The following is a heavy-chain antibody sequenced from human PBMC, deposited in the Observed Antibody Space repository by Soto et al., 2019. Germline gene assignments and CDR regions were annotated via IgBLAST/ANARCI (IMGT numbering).Heavy chain of an antibody. D-gene: IGHD3-3*02. CDR3: AAATFIFGVVIIEYYGMDV. V-gene: IGHV3-33*01. CDR2: IWYDGSNK. CDR1: GFTFSSYG. J-gene: IGHJ6*02. Sequence: GGSLRLSCAASGFTFSSYGMHWVRQAPGKGLEWVAVIWYDGSNKYYADSVKGRFTISRDNSKNTLYLQMNSLRAEDTAVYYCAAATFIFGVVIIEYYGMDVWGQGNTVTVSS.